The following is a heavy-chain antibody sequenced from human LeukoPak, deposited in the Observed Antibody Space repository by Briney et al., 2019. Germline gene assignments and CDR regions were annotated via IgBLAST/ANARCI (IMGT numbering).Heavy chain of an antibody. D-gene: IGHD3-22*01. CDR2: INPNSGDT. CDR1: GYTFTDYY. V-gene: IGHV1-2*02. CDR3: AIEVYYHDTNSFVY. J-gene: IGHJ4*02. Sequence: VASVKVSFKASGYTFTDYYMHWVRQAPGQGLEWMGWINPNSGDTHYIQKFQDRVTMTRDTSISTAYMDLSSLTSDDTAIYYCAIEVYYHDTNSFVYWGQGTLVTVSS.